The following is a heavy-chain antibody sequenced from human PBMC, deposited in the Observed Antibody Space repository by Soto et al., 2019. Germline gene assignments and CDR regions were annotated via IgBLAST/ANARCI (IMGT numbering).Heavy chain of an antibody. D-gene: IGHD5-18*01. Sequence: SETLSLTCTVSGGSISSGDYYWSWIRQPPGKGLEWIGYIYYSGSTYYNPSLKSRVTISVDTSKNQFSLKLSSVTAADTAVYYCSSSEHGYSYGYISYYFDYWGQGTLVTVSS. J-gene: IGHJ4*02. CDR1: GGSISSGDYY. CDR2: IYYSGST. CDR3: SSSEHGYSYGYISYYFDY. V-gene: IGHV4-30-4*02.